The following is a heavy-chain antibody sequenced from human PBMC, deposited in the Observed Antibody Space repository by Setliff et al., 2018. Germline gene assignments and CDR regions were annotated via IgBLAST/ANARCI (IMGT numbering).Heavy chain of an antibody. CDR3: ARTGTYRYFDY. J-gene: IGHJ4*02. CDR2: IYHGGDT. D-gene: IGHD1-1*01. CDR1: GGSINSGVYY. V-gene: IGHV4-39*01. Sequence: PSETLSLTCTVSGGSINSGVYYWGWIRQPPGKGLEWIGRIYHGGDTYYNASLKSRLTISVDTSKNQFSLKLRSVNAADTAVYCCARTGTYRYFDYWGQGALVTVSS.